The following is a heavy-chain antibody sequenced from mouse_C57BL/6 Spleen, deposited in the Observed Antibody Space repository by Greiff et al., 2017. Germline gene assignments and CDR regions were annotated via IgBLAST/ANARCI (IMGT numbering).Heavy chain of an antibody. CDR1: GYTFTDYY. CDR3: ARWTLYYYGSSYGYFDV. D-gene: IGHD1-1*01. CDR2: IYPGSGNT. Sequence: QVQLQQSGPELVKPGASVKISCKASGYTFTDYYINWVKQRPGQGLEWIGWIYPGSGNTKYNEKFKGKATLTVDTSSSTAYMQLSSLTSEDSAVYFCARWTLYYYGSSYGYFDVWGTGTTVTVSS. V-gene: IGHV1-84*01. J-gene: IGHJ1*03.